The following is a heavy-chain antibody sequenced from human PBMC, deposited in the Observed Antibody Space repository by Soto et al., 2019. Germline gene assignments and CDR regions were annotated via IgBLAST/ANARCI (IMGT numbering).Heavy chain of an antibody. D-gene: IGHD3-10*02. CDR2: IYYSRST. CDR1: GGYISSYY. J-gene: IGHJ4*02. Sequence: SETLCLTCTVSGGYISSYYGSWIRQHPGKGLERIGYIYYSRSTNYNPSLKSRVTISRDNSKNTLYLQMNSLTAEDTAVYYCATCSPCPGTSSHPLDYWGQGTLVTVSS. V-gene: IGHV4-59*12. CDR3: ATCSPCPGTSSHPLDY.